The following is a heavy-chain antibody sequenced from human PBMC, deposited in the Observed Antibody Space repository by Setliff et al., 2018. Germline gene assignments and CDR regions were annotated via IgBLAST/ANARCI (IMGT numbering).Heavy chain of an antibody. Sequence: LRLSCAATGFTFSSYAMHWVRQAPGKGLDWVAYIWYDGSYTYYTGSVKGRFTISRDNSRNTVYLQMNSLRAEDTAVYYCAGDPPYSGYAFHIWGQGTMVTVSS. J-gene: IGHJ3*02. V-gene: IGHV3-33*01. CDR1: GFTFSSYA. CDR3: AGDPPYSGYAFHI. D-gene: IGHD5-12*01. CDR2: IWYDGSYT.